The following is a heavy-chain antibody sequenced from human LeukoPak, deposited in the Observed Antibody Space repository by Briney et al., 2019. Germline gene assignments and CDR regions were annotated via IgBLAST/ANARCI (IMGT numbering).Heavy chain of an antibody. V-gene: IGHV3-21*01. CDR3: ARAFVGGLPRGFDY. CDR2: ISVTTTFI. Sequence: GGSLRLSCAASGFTLSNYNMNWVRQVPGKGREWVSSISVTTTFIYYADSVKGRFTISRDNAKNSLYLQMNTLRAEDTAVYYCARAFVGGLPRGFDYWGQGTLVTVSS. J-gene: IGHJ4*02. D-gene: IGHD3-16*01. CDR1: GFTLSNYN.